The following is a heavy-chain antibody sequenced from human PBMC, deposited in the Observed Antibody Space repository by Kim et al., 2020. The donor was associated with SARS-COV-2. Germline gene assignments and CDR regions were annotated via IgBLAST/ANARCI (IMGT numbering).Heavy chain of an antibody. J-gene: IGHJ6*02. D-gene: IGHD3-3*01. Sequence: QKFKGRVTMTRDTSTSTVYMELSSLRSEDTAVYYCARVESYYYYYGMDVWGQGTTVTVSS. V-gene: IGHV1-46*01. CDR3: ARVESYYYYYGMDV.